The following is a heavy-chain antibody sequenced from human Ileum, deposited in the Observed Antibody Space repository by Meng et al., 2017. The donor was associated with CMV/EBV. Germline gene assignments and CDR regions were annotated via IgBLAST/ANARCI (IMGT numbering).Heavy chain of an antibody. CDR2: INQDGSAK. J-gene: IGHJ4*02. V-gene: IGHV3-7*01. CDR3: SRLYSSSSFFDY. Sequence: ASGFTFSSYWMTWVRQAPGKGLGWVANINQDGSAKYYVDSVKGRFTISRDNAKNSLYLQMNSLRAEDTAVYYCSRLYSSSSFFDYWGQGTLVTVSS. CDR1: GFTFSSYW. D-gene: IGHD6-6*01.